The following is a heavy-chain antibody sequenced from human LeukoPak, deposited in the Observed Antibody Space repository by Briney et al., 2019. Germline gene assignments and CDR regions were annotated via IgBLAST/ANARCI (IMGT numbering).Heavy chain of an antibody. CDR1: GGTFSSYA. CDR2: IIPIFGTA. J-gene: IGHJ6*03. D-gene: IGHD1-20*01. V-gene: IGHV1-69*06. Sequence: ASVKVSCKASGGTFSSYAISWVRQAPGQGLEWMGGIIPIFGTANYAQKFQGRVTITADKSTSTAYMELSSLRSEDTAVYYCARAGNWNVLYYYYYMDVWGKGTTVTVSS. CDR3: ARAGNWNVLYYYYYMDV.